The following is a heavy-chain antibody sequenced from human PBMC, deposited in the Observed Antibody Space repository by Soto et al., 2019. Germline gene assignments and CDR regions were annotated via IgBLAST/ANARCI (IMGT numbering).Heavy chain of an antibody. D-gene: IGHD5-12*01. J-gene: IGHJ3*02. CDR2: INPTGTMT. CDR3: ARDTGYDHDAFDI. CDR1: GYTFITSYY. V-gene: IGHV1-46*01. Sequence: QVQLVQSGAEVKKPGASVKLSCKASGYTFITSYYTHWVRQAPGQGLEWMGIINPTGTMTKYSERFQGRLTMTRDTSTSTDYMELNTLTSEDTAVYFFARDTGYDHDAFDIWGQGTMVTVSS.